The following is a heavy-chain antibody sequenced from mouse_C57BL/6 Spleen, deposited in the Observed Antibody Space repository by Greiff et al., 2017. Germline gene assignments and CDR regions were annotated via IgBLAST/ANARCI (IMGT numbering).Heavy chain of an antibody. CDR1: GYTFTSYW. J-gene: IGHJ1*03. Sequence: QVQLQQPGAELVRPGSSVKLSCKASGYTFTSYWMDWVKQRPGQGLEWIGNIYPSDSETHYNQKFKDKATLTVDKSSSTAYMQLSSLTSEDSAVYDCEREVLGGHWYFDVWGTGTTVTVSS. V-gene: IGHV1-61*01. D-gene: IGHD4-1*01. CDR3: EREVLGGHWYFDV. CDR2: IYPSDSET.